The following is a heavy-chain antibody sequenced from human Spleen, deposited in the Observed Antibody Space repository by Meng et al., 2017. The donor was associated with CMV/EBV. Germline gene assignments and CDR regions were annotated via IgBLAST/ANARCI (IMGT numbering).Heavy chain of an antibody. D-gene: IGHD3-3*01. J-gene: IGHJ6*02. Sequence: GDSLKISCAASGLTFSSYWMSWVRQAPGKGLEWGANIKQDGSEKYYVDSVKGRFTISRDNAKNSLYLQMNSLRAEDTAVYYCARDRNDFWSGYRPIPYYYYGMDVWGQGTTVTVSS. V-gene: IGHV3-7*01. CDR3: ARDRNDFWSGYRPIPYYYYGMDV. CDR1: GLTFSSYW. CDR2: IKQDGSEK.